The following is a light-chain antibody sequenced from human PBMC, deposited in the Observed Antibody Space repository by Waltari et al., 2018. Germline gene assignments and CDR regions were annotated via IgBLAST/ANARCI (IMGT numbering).Light chain of an antibody. V-gene: IGLV2-23*01. CDR3: CSYAGSSTSWV. Sequence: QSALTQPASVSGSRGQSISISCTGTSSDVGSFNLVSCDQQHPGKAPKHNINEGSKRPAGVSNRLSSSKSGNTASLKISGLEAEDEADYYCCSYAGSSTSWVFGGGTKLTVV. CDR1: SSDVGSFNL. CDR2: EGS. J-gene: IGLJ3*02.